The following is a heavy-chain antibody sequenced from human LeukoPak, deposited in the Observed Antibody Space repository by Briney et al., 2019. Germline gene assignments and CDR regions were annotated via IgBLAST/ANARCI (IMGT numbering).Heavy chain of an antibody. Sequence: SQTLSLTCTVSGGSISNGSYYWSWIRQPAGKGLEWIGRIYTSGSTNYNPSLKSRVTISVDTSKNQFSLKLSSVTAADTAVYYCASSGYSYGYYFDYWGQGTLVTVSS. D-gene: IGHD5-18*01. V-gene: IGHV4-61*02. CDR1: GGSISNGSYY. CDR2: IYTSGST. CDR3: ASSGYSYGYYFDY. J-gene: IGHJ4*02.